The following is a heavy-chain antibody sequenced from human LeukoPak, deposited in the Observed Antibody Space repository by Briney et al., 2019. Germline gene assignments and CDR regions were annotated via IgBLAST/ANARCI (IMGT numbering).Heavy chain of an antibody. D-gene: IGHD3-3*01. CDR3: ARDGEWLRPNDY. Sequence: GGSLRLSCAASAFTFSSYGMHWIRQAPGKGLEWVAAITDDGSDAYYSDSAKGRFTVSRDNARNSLYLQMNSLRAEDTAVYYCARDGEWLRPNDYWGQGTLVTVSS. V-gene: IGHV3-30*12. J-gene: IGHJ4*02. CDR1: AFTFSSYG. CDR2: ITDDGSDA.